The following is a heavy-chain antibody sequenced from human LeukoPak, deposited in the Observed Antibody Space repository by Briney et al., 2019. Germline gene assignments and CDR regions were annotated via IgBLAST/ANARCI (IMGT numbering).Heavy chain of an antibody. CDR3: AKDPSYYDILTGFYYYYGMDV. J-gene: IGHJ6*02. V-gene: IGHV3-15*01. CDR1: GFTFSNAW. CDR2: IKSKTDGGTT. D-gene: IGHD3-9*01. Sequence: GGSLRLSCAASGFTFSNAWMSWVRQAPGKGLEWVGRIKSKTDGGTTDYAAPVKGRFTISRDNSKNTLYLQMNSLRAEDTAVYYCAKDPSYYDILTGFYYYYGMDVWGQGTTVTVSS.